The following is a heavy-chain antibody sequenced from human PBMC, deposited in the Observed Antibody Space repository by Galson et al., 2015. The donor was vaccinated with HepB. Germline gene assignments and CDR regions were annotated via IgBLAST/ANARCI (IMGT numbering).Heavy chain of an antibody. Sequence: ETLSLTCAVYGGSFSGYYWSWIRQPPGKGLEWIGEINHSGSTNYNPSLKSRVTISVDTSKNQFSLKLSSVTAADTAVYYCARRPYYYGSGSPFDYWGQGTLVTVSS. CDR3: ARRPYYYGSGSPFDY. J-gene: IGHJ4*02. D-gene: IGHD3-10*01. V-gene: IGHV4-34*01. CDR2: INHSGST. CDR1: GGSFSGYY.